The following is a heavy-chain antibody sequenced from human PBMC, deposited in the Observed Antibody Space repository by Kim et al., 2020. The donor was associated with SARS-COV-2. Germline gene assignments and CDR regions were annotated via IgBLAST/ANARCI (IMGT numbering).Heavy chain of an antibody. CDR3: AKELRMTTQTSGGDFFDY. CDR2: ISGGGGST. J-gene: IGHJ4*02. V-gene: IGHV3-23*01. D-gene: IGHD4-17*01. Sequence: GGSLRLSCVASGFTFTSYAMNWVRQAPGKGLEWVSGISGGGGSTSYADSVKGRFTISRDSSKNTVYLQMNSLRAEDTAVYYCAKELRMTTQTSGGDFFDYWGRGTLVTVSS. CDR1: GFTFTSYA.